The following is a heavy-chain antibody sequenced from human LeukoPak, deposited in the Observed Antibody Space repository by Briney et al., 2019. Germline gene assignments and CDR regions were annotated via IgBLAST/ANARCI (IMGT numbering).Heavy chain of an antibody. V-gene: IGHV3-23*01. Sequence: GGSLRLSCAASGFTFSSYAMSWVRQAPGKGLESVSAISGSGGSAYYADSVKGRFTIPRDNSKNTLYLQMNSLRAEDTAVYYCAKDLSMGSSWYPLGYWGQGTLVTVSS. D-gene: IGHD6-13*01. J-gene: IGHJ4*02. CDR2: ISGSGGSA. CDR1: GFTFSSYA. CDR3: AKDLSMGSSWYPLGY.